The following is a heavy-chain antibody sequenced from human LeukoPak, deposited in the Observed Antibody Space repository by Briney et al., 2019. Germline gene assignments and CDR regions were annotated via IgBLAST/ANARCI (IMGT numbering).Heavy chain of an antibody. D-gene: IGHD3-10*01. CDR2: ISYDGSNK. J-gene: IGHJ6*02. V-gene: IGHV3-30-3*01. Sequence: GRSLRLSCAASGFTFSSYAMHWVRQAPGKGLEWVAVISYDGSNKYYADSVKGRFTISRDNSKNTLYLQMNSLRAEDTAVYYCARAELIYGSGSYYMGLVYYGMDVWGQGTTVTVSS. CDR3: ARAELIYGSGSYYMGLVYYGMDV. CDR1: GFTFSSYA.